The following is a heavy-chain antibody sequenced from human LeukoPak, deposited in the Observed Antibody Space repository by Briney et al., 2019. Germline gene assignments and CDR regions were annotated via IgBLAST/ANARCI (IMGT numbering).Heavy chain of an antibody. D-gene: IGHD5-18*01. V-gene: IGHV4-34*01. Sequence: SETLSLTCAVYGGSFSGYYWSWIRQPPGKGLEWIGEINHSGSTNYNPSLKSRVTISVDTSNNQFSLKLSSVTAADTAVYYCARGRFRGVTAMVPAKVYFDYWGQGTLVTVSS. CDR3: ARGRFRGVTAMVPAKVYFDY. CDR2: INHSGST. J-gene: IGHJ4*02. CDR1: GGSFSGYY.